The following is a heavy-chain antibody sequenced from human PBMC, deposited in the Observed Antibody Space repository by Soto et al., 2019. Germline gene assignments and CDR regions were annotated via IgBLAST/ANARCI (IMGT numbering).Heavy chain of an antibody. CDR3: ARLIMITFGGVIVGYAFDI. CDR1: GGSISSYY. V-gene: IGHV4-59*01. D-gene: IGHD3-16*02. Sequence: SETLSLTCTVSGGSISSYYWSWIRQPPGKGLEWIGYIYYSGSTNYNPSLKSRVTISVDTSKNQFSLKLSSVTAADTAVYYCARLIMITFGGVIVGYAFDIWGQGTMVTVSS. J-gene: IGHJ3*02. CDR2: IYYSGST.